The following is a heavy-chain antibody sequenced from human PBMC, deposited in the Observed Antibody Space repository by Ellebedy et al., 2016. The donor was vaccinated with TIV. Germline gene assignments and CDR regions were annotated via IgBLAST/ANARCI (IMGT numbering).Heavy chain of an antibody. CDR1: GFTFSNYS. CDR3: ARKLSL. D-gene: IGHD5/OR15-5a*01. V-gene: IGHV3-21*01. J-gene: IGHJ4*02. Sequence: GESLKISCAASGFTFSNYSMNWVRQAPGKGLEWVSSISSSGAYIYYADSLKGRFIISRDNAKNSLHLQMNSLRAEDTAVYYCARKLSLWGQGTLVTVSS. CDR2: ISSSGAYI.